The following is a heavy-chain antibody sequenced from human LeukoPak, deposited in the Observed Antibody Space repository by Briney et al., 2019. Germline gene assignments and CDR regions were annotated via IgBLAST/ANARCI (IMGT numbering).Heavy chain of an antibody. Sequence: ASVKVSCKASGYIFTSYGISWVRQAPGQGLEWMGRISAYNGNTNYAQKLQGRVTMTTDTSTSTAYMELRSLRSDDTAVYYCARHRLTYYYDSSGYFGDYWGQGTLVTVSS. V-gene: IGHV1-18*01. D-gene: IGHD3-22*01. CDR1: GYIFTSYG. CDR3: ARHRLTYYYDSSGYFGDY. J-gene: IGHJ4*02. CDR2: ISAYNGNT.